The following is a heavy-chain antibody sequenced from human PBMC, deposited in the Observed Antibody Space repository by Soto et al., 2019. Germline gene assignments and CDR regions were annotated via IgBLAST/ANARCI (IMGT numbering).Heavy chain of an antibody. J-gene: IGHJ6*02. Sequence: QVQLQESGPGLVKPSETLSLTCTVSSASINDYFWSWIRQPPGKGLEWIGYIFYSGSPNYNPSLKSRVTMSIDTSKNQFSLELTSVTAADTAVYYCARASSGRFPRVYYYYGMDVWGQGTTVTVSS. CDR2: IFYSGSP. CDR1: SASINDYF. D-gene: IGHD1-26*01. V-gene: IGHV4-59*01. CDR3: ARASSGRFPRVYYYYGMDV.